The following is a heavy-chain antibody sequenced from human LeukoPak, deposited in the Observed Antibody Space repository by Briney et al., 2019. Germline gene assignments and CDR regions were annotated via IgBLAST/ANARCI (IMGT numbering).Heavy chain of an antibody. CDR1: GGSISSGGHY. CDR3: AREGIAAASDAFDI. D-gene: IGHD6-13*01. J-gene: IGHJ3*02. Sequence: PSETLSLTCTVSGGSISSGGHYWSWIRQHPGKGLEWIGYIYYSGSTYYNPSLKGRVTISVDTSKNQFSLKLSSVTAADTAVYYCAREGIAAASDAFDIWGQGTMVTVSS. CDR2: IYYSGST. V-gene: IGHV4-31*03.